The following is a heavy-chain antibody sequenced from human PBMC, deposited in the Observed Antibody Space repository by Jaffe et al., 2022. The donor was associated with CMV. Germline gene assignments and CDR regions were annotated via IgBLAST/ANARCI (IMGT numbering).Heavy chain of an antibody. CDR3: ARGPSGWNYFDY. CDR1: GFTFDTYW. Sequence: EVRLVESGGGLVQPGGSLRLSCAASGFTFDTYWMHWVRQAPGKGPVWVSRINTDASSTVYADSVKGRFTISRDNAKNTLYLQMNSLRAEDTAVYYCARGPSGWNYFDYWGQGTLVTVSS. D-gene: IGHD6-19*01. V-gene: IGHV3-74*01. J-gene: IGHJ4*02. CDR2: INTDASST.